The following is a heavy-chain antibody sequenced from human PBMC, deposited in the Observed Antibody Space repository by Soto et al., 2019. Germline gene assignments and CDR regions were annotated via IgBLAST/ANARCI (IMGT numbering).Heavy chain of an antibody. D-gene: IGHD3-22*01. CDR1: GFTFSSYG. J-gene: IGHJ4*02. Sequence: QVQLVESGGGVVQPGRSLRLSCAASGFTFSSYGMHWVRQAPGKGLEWVAVIWYDGSNKYYADSVKGRFTISRDNSKNTLYRQINSLRSEDTAVYYCARDYDSSGYPRYYFDSWGQGTLVTVSS. CDR3: ARDYDSSGYPRYYFDS. V-gene: IGHV3-33*01. CDR2: IWYDGSNK.